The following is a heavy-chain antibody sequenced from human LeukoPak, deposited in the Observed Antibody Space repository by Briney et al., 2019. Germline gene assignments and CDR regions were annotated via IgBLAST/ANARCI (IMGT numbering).Heavy chain of an antibody. V-gene: IGHV4-59*01. J-gene: IGHJ4*02. Sequence: SETLSPTCTVSGGSISSYYWSWIRQPPGKGLEWIGYIYYSGSTNYNPSLKSRVTISVDTSKNQFSLKLSSVTAADTAVYYCARVTVSSDYFDYWGQGTLVTVSS. CDR1: GGSISSYY. CDR3: ARVTVSSDYFDY. CDR2: IYYSGST. D-gene: IGHD2-8*01.